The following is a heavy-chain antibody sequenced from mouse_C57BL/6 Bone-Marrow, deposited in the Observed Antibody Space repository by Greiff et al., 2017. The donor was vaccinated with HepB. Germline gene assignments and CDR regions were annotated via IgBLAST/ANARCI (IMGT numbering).Heavy chain of an antibody. CDR3: ARWGGGYWAWFAY. J-gene: IGHJ3*01. Sequence: QVQLQQPGTELVKPGASVKLSCKASGYTFTSYWMHWVKQRPGQGLEWIGNINPSNGGTNYNEKFKSKATLTVDKSSSTAYMQLSSLTSEDSAVYFCARWGGGYWAWFAYWGQGTLVTVSA. CDR1: GYTFTSYW. V-gene: IGHV1-53*01. D-gene: IGHD2-3*01. CDR2: INPSNGGT.